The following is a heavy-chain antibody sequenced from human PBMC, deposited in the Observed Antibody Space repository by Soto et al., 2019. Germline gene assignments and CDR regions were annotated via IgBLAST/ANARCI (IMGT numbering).Heavy chain of an antibody. Sequence: VQLVQSGAEVKKPGASVKVSCKSSGYVFTGYYMHWVRQAPGQGLEWLGWINPISGDTKYAQKFQGWVTMTRDTSSNTVYMELTRLRSDDTAVYYCARDYGAAAGTSLNWFDPWGQGTLVTVSS. CDR3: ARDYGAAAGTSLNWFDP. D-gene: IGHD6-13*01. J-gene: IGHJ5*02. CDR2: INPISGDT. V-gene: IGHV1-2*04. CDR1: GYVFTGYY.